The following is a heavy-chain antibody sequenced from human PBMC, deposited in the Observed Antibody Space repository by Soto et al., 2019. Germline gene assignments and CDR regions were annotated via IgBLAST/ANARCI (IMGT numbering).Heavy chain of an antibody. CDR3: ARELSTIIRAYK. CDR1: GFTFSSHN. V-gene: IGHV3-21*01. CDR2: IGTSDSSI. Sequence: PGGSLRLSCAASGFTFSSHNIYWFRQPPGKGLEWVSSIGTSDSSIYYADSVRGRFTISKDNAKNSVYLQMDSLRAEDTAIYHCARELSTIIRAYKRGQRTLDTRSS. J-gene: IGHJ4*02. D-gene: IGHD1-26*01.